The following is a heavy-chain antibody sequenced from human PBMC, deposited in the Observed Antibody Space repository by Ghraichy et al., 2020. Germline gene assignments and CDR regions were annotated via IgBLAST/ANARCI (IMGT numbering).Heavy chain of an antibody. V-gene: IGHV4-59*08. CDR1: GGSISSYH. Sequence: SQTLSLTCTVSGGSISSYHCSWIRQPPGKGLEWIGYIYYSGSSNYNPSLKSRVTISVDTSKNQFSLKLSSVTAADTAVYYCARHLYSYGPDAFDIWGQGTMVTVSS. CDR3: ARHLYSYGPDAFDI. D-gene: IGHD5-18*01. CDR2: IYYSGSS. J-gene: IGHJ3*02.